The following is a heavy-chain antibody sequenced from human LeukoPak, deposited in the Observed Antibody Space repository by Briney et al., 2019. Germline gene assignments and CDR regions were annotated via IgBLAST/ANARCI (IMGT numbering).Heavy chain of an antibody. CDR2: IYNSGST. V-gene: IGHV4-4*07. Sequence: PSETLSLTCTVSGGSISSDYWSWIRQPAGKGLEWIGHIYNSGSTNYNPSLKSRVTMSADTSKNQFSLKLSSVTAADTAMYYCAREGYSYGYRYFFDFWGQGTLVTVSS. CDR1: GGSISSDY. D-gene: IGHD5-18*01. CDR3: AREGYSYGYRYFFDF. J-gene: IGHJ4*02.